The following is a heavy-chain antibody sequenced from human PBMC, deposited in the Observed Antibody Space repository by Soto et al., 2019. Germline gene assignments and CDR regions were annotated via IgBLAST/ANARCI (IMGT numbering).Heavy chain of an antibody. V-gene: IGHV4-31*03. J-gene: IGHJ4*02. CDR3: ARVIAASGTSYYFDY. CDR2: IYYSGST. CDR1: CGSISTDGYY. D-gene: IGHD6-25*01. Sequence: PSETLSLTCTVSCGSISTDGYYWSWIRQHPGKGLEWIGYIYYSGSTYYNPSLKSRVTISVDTSKNQFSLKLSSVTAADTAVYYCARVIAASGTSYYFDYWGQGTVVTVS.